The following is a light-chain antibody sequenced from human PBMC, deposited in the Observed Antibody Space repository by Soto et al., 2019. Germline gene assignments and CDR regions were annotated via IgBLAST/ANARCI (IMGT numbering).Light chain of an antibody. CDR3: LQDYNYPYT. J-gene: IGKJ2*01. V-gene: IGKV1-6*01. CDR2: AAS. Sequence: AIQMTQSPSSLSASVGDRVTITCRASQGIRNDLGWYQQKPGKAPKLLIYAASSLQSGVPSRFSGSGSGTDFTLTICSLQHEDFATYYCLQDYNYPYTFGQGTKLEIK. CDR1: QGIRND.